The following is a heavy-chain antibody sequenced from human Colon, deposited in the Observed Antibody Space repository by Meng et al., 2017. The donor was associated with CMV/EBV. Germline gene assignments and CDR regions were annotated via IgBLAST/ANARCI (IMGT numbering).Heavy chain of an antibody. CDR1: GFTFSSYS. Sequence: GGSLRLSCAASGFTFSSYSMNWVRQAPGKGLEWVSSISSSSSYIYYADSVKGRFTISRDNAKNSLYLQMNSLRAEDTAVYYCARGGGYCSGGSCYYYHYGMDVWGQGTTVTVSS. CDR2: ISSSSSYI. V-gene: IGHV3-21*01. J-gene: IGHJ6*02. D-gene: IGHD2-15*01. CDR3: ARGGGYCSGGSCYYYHYGMDV.